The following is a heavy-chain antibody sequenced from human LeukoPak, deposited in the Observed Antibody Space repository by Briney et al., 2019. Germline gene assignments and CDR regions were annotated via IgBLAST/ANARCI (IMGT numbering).Heavy chain of an antibody. D-gene: IGHD3-22*01. J-gene: IGHJ4*02. CDR1: GFTFSDHH. V-gene: IGHV3-72*01. CDR2: SKNKDYDYST. Sequence: PGGSLRLSCAASGFTFSDHHMDWVRQAPGKGLEWIGRSKNKDYDYSTVYAASVKGRFTFSRDDPKNSLYLQMNSLTTEDTAVYYCTRIFYYGTRGYYPDFWGQGTLVTVSS. CDR3: TRIFYYGTRGYYPDF.